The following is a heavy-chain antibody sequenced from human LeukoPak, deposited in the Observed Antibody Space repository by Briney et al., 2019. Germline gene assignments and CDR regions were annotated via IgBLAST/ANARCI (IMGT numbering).Heavy chain of an antibody. Sequence: GGSLRLSCAASGFTFSSYAMHWVRQAPGKGLEWVAVISYDGSNKYYADSVKGRFTISRDNSKNTLYLQMNSLRAEDTAVYYCARGLPDYVRGSYDYWGQGTLVTVSS. CDR1: GFTFSSYA. CDR3: ARGLPDYVRGSYDY. CDR2: ISYDGSNK. D-gene: IGHD3-16*01. J-gene: IGHJ4*02. V-gene: IGHV3-30*04.